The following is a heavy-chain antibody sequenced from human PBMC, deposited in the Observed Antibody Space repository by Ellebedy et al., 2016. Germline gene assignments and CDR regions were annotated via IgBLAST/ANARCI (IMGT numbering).Heavy chain of an antibody. CDR1: GFTFSSYS. CDR3: TFEDDTIFGVVRFYYYYGMDV. Sequence: GGSLRLSCAASGFTFSSYSMNWVRQAPGKGLEWVSSISSSSSYIYYADSVKGRFTISRENAKNSLYLQMNSLRAEDTAVYYCTFEDDTIFGVVRFYYYYGMDVWGQGTTVTVSS. J-gene: IGHJ6*02. D-gene: IGHD3-3*01. CDR2: ISSSSSYI. V-gene: IGHV3-21*01.